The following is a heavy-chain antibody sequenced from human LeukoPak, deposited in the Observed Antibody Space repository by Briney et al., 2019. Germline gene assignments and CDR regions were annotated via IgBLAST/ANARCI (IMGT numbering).Heavy chain of an antibody. CDR1: GFTFSSDA. V-gene: IGHV3-23*01. CDR3: AKDSGYCSTTTCRLDY. CDR2: ISRSGGST. J-gene: IGHJ4*02. D-gene: IGHD2-2*01. Sequence: PGGSLRASSAASGFTFSSDAMSWVRQAPGKGLEWVSAISRSGGSTYYADSVKGRFTSSRDNSKNTLYLQMSSLRAEDTAVYYCAKDSGYCSTTTCRLDYWGQGTPVTVSS.